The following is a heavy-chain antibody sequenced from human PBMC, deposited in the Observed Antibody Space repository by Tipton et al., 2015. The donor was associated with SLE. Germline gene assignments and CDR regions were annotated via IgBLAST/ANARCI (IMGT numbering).Heavy chain of an antibody. CDR1: GGSISSSSYY. Sequence: TLSLTCTVSGGSISSSSYYWGWIRQPPGKGLEWIGSIYYRGSTYYNPSLKSRVTISVDTSKNQFSLKLSSVTAADTAVYYCARPTQLLWFGESRDPPDGMDVWGQGTTVTVSS. J-gene: IGHJ6*02. D-gene: IGHD3-10*01. CDR3: ARPTQLLWFGESRDPPDGMDV. V-gene: IGHV4-39*01. CDR2: IYYRGST.